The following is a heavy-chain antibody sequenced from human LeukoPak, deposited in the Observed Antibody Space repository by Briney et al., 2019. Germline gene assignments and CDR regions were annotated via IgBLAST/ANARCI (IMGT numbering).Heavy chain of an antibody. J-gene: IGHJ4*02. CDR3: ARVPYYDFWSGSHDY. V-gene: IGHV4-61*02. CDR2: IYTSGST. CDR1: GGSISSGSYY. Sequence: SETLSLTCTVSGGSISSGSYYWSWIRQPAGKGLEWIGRIYTSGSTNYNPSLKSRVTISVDTPKNQFSLKLSSVTAADTAVYYCARVPYYDFWSGSHDYWGQGTLVTVSS. D-gene: IGHD3-3*01.